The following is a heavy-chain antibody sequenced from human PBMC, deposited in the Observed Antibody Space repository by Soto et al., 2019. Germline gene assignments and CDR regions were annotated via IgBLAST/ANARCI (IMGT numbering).Heavy chain of an antibody. Sequence: GVSLRLSCVASGFIFSNFGLPWVRQAPGKGLGWVAVISRDEKINQYADSVRGRFAISXXXXTXTXYXQXXXLGAEDTARYYCARALRSLLDYWGQGTQVIVSA. CDR2: ISRDEKIN. V-gene: IGHV3-33*01. J-gene: IGHJ4*02. CDR1: GFIFSNFG. CDR3: ARALRSLLDY. D-gene: IGHD2-15*01.